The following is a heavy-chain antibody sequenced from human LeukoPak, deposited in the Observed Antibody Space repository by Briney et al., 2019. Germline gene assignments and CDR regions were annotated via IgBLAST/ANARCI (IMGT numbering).Heavy chain of an antibody. Sequence: SETLSLTCTVSGGSISSYYWSWIRQPPGKGLEWIGYIYYSGSTNYNPSLKSRVTISVDTSKNQFSLKLSSVTAADTAVYYCARGWVLWFGELSWFDPWGQGTLVTVSS. CDR2: IYYSGST. V-gene: IGHV4-59*12. CDR1: GGSISSYY. J-gene: IGHJ5*02. D-gene: IGHD3-10*01. CDR3: ARGWVLWFGELSWFDP.